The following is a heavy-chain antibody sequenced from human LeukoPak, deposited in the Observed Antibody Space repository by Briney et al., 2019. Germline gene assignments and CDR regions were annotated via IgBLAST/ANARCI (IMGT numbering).Heavy chain of an antibody. V-gene: IGHV1-2*02. CDR1: GYTFTVYY. J-gene: IGHJ4*02. Sequence: ASVTVSCTASGYTFTVYYIHWVRQAPGQGLEWMGWINPNSGGTNYAQKFQGRVTMTRDTSISTAYMELSSLRSDDPAVYYCARDVPDYWGQGTLVTVSS. D-gene: IGHD3-10*02. CDR2: INPNSGGT. CDR3: ARDVPDY.